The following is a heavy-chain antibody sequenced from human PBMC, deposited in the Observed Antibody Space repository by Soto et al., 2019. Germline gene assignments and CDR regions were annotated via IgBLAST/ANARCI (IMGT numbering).Heavy chain of an antibody. Sequence: QVQLQESGPGLVKPSQTLSLTCTVSGGSISSGGYYWSWIRQHPGKGLEWIGYIYYSGSTYYNPSRKSRVTISVDTSKNQFSLKLSSVTAADTAVYYCARDPAPRIAVAGTEVGYWGQGTLVTVSS. D-gene: IGHD6-19*01. J-gene: IGHJ4*02. CDR2: IYYSGST. CDR3: ARDPAPRIAVAGTEVGY. CDR1: GGSISSGGYY. V-gene: IGHV4-31*03.